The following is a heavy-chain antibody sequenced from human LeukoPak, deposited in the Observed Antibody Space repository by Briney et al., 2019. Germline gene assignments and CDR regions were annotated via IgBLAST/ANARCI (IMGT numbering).Heavy chain of an antibody. Sequence: TGGSLRLSCAASGFTFSSYAMSWVRQAPGKGLVCVSRINNDGSDTSYADSVKGRFTISRDNAKNTLYLHVNRLSAEDTAVYYCVGTVVVPAANNYYYYGMDVWGQGTTVTVSS. D-gene: IGHD2-2*03. CDR2: INNDGSDT. CDR1: GFTFSSYA. V-gene: IGHV3-74*01. J-gene: IGHJ6*02. CDR3: VGTVVVPAANNYYYYGMDV.